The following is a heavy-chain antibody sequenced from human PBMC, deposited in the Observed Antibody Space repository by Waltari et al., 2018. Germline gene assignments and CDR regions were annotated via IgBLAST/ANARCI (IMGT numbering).Heavy chain of an antibody. Sequence: EVQLVESGGGLVQPGRSLRLSCAASGFTFDDYAMPWVRQAPGKGLEWVAGISWNSGGIGYADSVKGRFTISRDNAKNSLYLQMNSLRAEDTALYYCAKDISSTVTHYDYWGQGTLVTVSS. CDR1: GFTFDDYA. D-gene: IGHD4-17*01. CDR2: ISWNSGGI. V-gene: IGHV3-9*01. CDR3: AKDISSTVTHYDY. J-gene: IGHJ4*02.